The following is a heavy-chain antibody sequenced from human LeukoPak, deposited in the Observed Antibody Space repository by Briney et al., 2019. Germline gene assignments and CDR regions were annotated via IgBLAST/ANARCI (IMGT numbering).Heavy chain of an antibody. J-gene: IGHJ4*02. CDR2: VSYTGST. CDR3: ARHLGGLSYPLDY. D-gene: IGHD3-16*02. Sequence: SETLSLTCTVSGGSISGHYWSWFRQPPTKEPEWIAYVSYTGSTNYNPSLKSRVTISVDTSKNQFSLVLTSVTAADTAVYYCARHLGGLSYPLDYWGQGILVTVSS. CDR1: GGSISGHY. V-gene: IGHV4-59*08.